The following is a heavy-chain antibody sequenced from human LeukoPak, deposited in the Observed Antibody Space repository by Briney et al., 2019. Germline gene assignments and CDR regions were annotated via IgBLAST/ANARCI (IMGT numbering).Heavy chain of an antibody. D-gene: IGHD2-15*01. CDR1: GFTFSTYW. J-gene: IGHJ4*02. Sequence: GGSPRLSCAASGFTFSTYWMSWVRQAPGKGLEWVADIKQDGSEKHYVDSVKGRFTVSRDNAKNSLYLQMNSVRAEDTAMYYCVRDPHCSGGSCYSVGFDYWGQGVLVTVSS. V-gene: IGHV3-7*01. CDR3: VRDPHCSGGSCYSVGFDY. CDR2: IKQDGSEK.